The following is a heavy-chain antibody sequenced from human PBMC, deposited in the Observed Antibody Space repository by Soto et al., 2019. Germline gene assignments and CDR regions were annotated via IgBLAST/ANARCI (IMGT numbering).Heavy chain of an antibody. CDR2: IYPSDSDT. D-gene: IGHD4-17*01. CDR1: GYTFTIYW. V-gene: IGHV5-51*01. CDR3: ARPANTVADHFDL. J-gene: IGHJ4*02. Sequence: GESLKIACQVSGYTFTIYWIGWVRQMPGKGLEWMGIIYPSDSDTRYSPSFQGQVTISADQSINTAYLQWDSLKASDTAIYYCARPANTVADHFDLWGQGTPVTVSS.